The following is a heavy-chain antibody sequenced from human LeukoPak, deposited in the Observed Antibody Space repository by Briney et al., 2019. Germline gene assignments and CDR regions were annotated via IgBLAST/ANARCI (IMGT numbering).Heavy chain of an antibody. D-gene: IGHD5-18*01. CDR3: AKGSPAAMVKEPLFDY. Sequence: GGSLRLSCAASGFTFSSYGMHWVRQAPGKGLEWVAVISYDGSNKYYADSVKGRFTISRDNSKNTLYLQMNSLRAEDTAVYYCAKGSPAAMVKEPLFDYWGQGTLVTVSS. J-gene: IGHJ4*02. CDR1: GFTFSSYG. CDR2: ISYDGSNK. V-gene: IGHV3-30*18.